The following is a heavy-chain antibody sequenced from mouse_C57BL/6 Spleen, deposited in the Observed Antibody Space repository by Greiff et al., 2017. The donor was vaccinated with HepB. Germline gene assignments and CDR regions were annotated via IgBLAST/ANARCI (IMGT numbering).Heavy chain of an antibody. CDR2: IYPSDSET. D-gene: IGHD2-1*01. Sequence: VQLQQPGAELVRPGSSVKLSCKASGYTFTSYWMDWVKQRPGQGLEWIGNIYPSDSETHYNQKFKDKATLTVDKSSSTAYMQLSSLTSEDSAVYYCARGLLFDDWGQGTTLTVSS. J-gene: IGHJ2*01. CDR1: GYTFTSYW. V-gene: IGHV1-61*01. CDR3: ARGLLFDD.